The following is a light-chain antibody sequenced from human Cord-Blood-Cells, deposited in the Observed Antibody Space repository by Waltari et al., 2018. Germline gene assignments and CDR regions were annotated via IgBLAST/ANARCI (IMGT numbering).Light chain of an antibody. CDR1: QSISSW. CDR2: KAS. V-gene: IGKV1-5*03. CDR3: QQYNSYPWT. J-gene: IGKJ1*01. Sequence: DIQMTQSPSTLSASVGDRVTITCRASQSISSWLAWYQQKPGKAPKLLIYKASSLESGVPSMFRGSGSGTEFTLTISSLQPDDFATYYCQQYNSYPWTFGQGTKVEIK.